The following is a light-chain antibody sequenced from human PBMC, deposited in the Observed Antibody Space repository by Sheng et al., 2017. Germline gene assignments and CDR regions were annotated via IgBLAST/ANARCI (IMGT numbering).Light chain of an antibody. V-gene: IGKV3D-20*02. CDR2: DAS. Sequence: EIVLTQSPGTLSLSPGERATLSCRASQSVSNNYLAWYQQKPGQAPRLLIYDASSRATGIPARFSGSGSGTDFTLTISSLEPEDFAVYYCQQRSNWPYLFGQGTKLEIK. J-gene: IGKJ2*01. CDR1: QSVSNNY. CDR3: QQRSNWPYL.